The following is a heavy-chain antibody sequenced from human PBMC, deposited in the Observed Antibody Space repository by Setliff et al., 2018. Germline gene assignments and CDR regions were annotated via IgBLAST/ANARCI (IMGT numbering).Heavy chain of an antibody. Sequence: ASVKVSCKASGYTFANYGLHWVRQALGQRLEWMGWINAGNGDTKFSQKFQDTITMTADTSASTAYMELSSLRSEDTAVYYCARGRSTYFIDVWGKGTTVTVSS. CDR2: INAGNGDT. J-gene: IGHJ6*03. CDR1: GYTFANYG. V-gene: IGHV1-3*01. CDR3: ARGRSTYFIDV.